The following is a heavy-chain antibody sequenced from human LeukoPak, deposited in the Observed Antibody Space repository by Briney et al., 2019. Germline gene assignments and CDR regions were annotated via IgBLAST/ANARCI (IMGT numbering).Heavy chain of an antibody. V-gene: IGHV3-30*18. D-gene: IGHD2-21*01. CDR3: AKAPVTSCRGAYCYPFDS. Sequence: PGGSLRLSCAASGFSFSNYGIHWVRQAPGKGLEWVALISYEGSIKYYADSVKGRFTLSRDNSKNTVNLQMNSLRAEDAAVYFCAKAPVTSCRGAYCYPFDSWGQGTLVTVSS. CDR2: ISYEGSIK. CDR1: GFSFSNYG. J-gene: IGHJ4*02.